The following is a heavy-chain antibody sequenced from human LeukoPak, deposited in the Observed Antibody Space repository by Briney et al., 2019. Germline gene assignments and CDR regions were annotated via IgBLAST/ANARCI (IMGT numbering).Heavy chain of an antibody. CDR1: GYTFTSYY. D-gene: IGHD6-13*01. J-gene: IGHJ5*02. CDR3: ARVAAAGFAYDKFYP. CDR2: INPSGAST. V-gene: IGHV1-46*01. Sequence: ASVKVSCKASGYTFTSYYMHWVRQAPGQGLEWMGIINPSGASTNYAQKFQGRVNMTRDTSTNTVYMELGSLRSEDTAVYYCARVAAAGFAYDKFYPWGQGTLVTVSS.